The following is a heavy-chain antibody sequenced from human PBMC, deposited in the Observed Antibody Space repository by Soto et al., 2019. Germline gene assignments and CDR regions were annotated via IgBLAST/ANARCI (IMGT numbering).Heavy chain of an antibody. D-gene: IGHD2-21*02. Sequence: QVQLVESGGGVVQPGRSLRLSCAASGFTFSSCAMHWVRQAPGKGLEWVVVISYDGSNKYYADSVKGRFTISRDNSKNTLYLQMNSLRAEDTAVYYCAKAEVTVVTPYYFDYWGQGTLVTVSS. V-gene: IGHV3-30*18. CDR1: GFTFSSCA. CDR3: AKAEVTVVTPYYFDY. CDR2: ISYDGSNK. J-gene: IGHJ4*02.